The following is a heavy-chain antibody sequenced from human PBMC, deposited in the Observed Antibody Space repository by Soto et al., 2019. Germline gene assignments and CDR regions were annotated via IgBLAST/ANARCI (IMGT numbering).Heavy chain of an antibody. J-gene: IGHJ4*02. CDR3: ARTPYGGNSLFFDY. Sequence: QLQLQESGPGLVKPSETLSLTCTVSGGSISSSSYYWGWIRQPPGKGLEWIGSIYYSGSTYYNPSLKSRVTLSVHTSKNQFSLNLSSVTAADTAVYYCARTPYGGNSLFFDYWGQGTLVTVSS. D-gene: IGHD4-17*01. V-gene: IGHV4-39*01. CDR2: IYYSGST. CDR1: GGSISSSSYY.